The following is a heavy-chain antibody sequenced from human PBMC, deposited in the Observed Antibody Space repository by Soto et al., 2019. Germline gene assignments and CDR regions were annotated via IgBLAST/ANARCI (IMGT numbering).Heavy chain of an antibody. J-gene: IGHJ1*01. CDR1: GGTFSSYA. Sequence: QVQLVQSGAEVKKPGSSVKVSCKASGGTFSSYAISWVRQPPGQGLEWMGGIIPIFGTANYAQKFQGRVTITADESTSTAYMELSSLRSEDTAVYYCARATYYYDSSGLAEYFQHWGQGTLVTVSS. CDR3: ARATYYYDSSGLAEYFQH. D-gene: IGHD3-22*01. V-gene: IGHV1-69*01. CDR2: IIPIFGTA.